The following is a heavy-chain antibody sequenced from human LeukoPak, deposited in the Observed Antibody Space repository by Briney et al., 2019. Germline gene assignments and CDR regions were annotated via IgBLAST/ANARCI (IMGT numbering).Heavy chain of an antibody. D-gene: IGHD6-19*01. J-gene: IGHJ5*02. V-gene: IGHV1-2*02. Sequence: GASVKLSCKASGYTFTGYYMHWVRQAPGPGLEWMGWINPNSGGTNYAQKFQGRVTMTRDTSISTAYMELSRLRSDDTAVYYCARELIAVAGLNWFDPWGQGTLVTVSS. CDR1: GYTFTGYY. CDR2: INPNSGGT. CDR3: ARELIAVAGLNWFDP.